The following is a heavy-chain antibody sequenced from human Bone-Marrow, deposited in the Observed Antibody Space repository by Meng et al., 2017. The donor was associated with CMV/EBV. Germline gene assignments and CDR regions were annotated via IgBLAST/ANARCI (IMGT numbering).Heavy chain of an antibody. V-gene: IGHV3-11*01. CDR3: ARGDRKYIHYFSYCMDI. D-gene: IGHD1-14*01. CDR1: GFTFSDYY. CDR2: ITNSGSSI. J-gene: IGHJ6*02. Sequence: GESLKISCAASGFTFSDYYMNWIRQAPGKGLEWVSYITNSGSSIYYADSVKGRFTVSRDNAENSLYLQMNSLRAEDTAVYYCARGDRKYIHYFSYCMDIWGQGTTVTVSS.